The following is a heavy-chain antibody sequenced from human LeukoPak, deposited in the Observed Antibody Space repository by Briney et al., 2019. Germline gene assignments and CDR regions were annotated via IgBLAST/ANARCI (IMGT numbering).Heavy chain of an antibody. Sequence: GGSLRLSCAASGFTFSTYTMSWVRQAPGKGLEWVSAISGSGGSTYYADSVKGRFTISRDNSKNTLYLQMNSLRAEDTAVYNCAKVLNWYFDLWGRGTLVTVSS. CDR3: AKVLNWYFDL. CDR1: GFTFSTYT. CDR2: ISGSGGST. J-gene: IGHJ2*01. V-gene: IGHV3-23*01.